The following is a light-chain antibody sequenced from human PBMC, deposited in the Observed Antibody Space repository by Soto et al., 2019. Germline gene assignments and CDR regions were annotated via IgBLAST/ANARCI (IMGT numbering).Light chain of an antibody. J-gene: IGLJ1*01. CDR1: SGAVTSDFH. CDR3: LLYYGGAPV. V-gene: IGLV7-43*01. Sequence: QAVVTQEPSLTVSPGGTVTLTCTSTSGAVTSDFHPNWFQQKPGQAPRPLIYSTSNRHSWTPARFSGSLFGGKATLTLSTARPEDEAEYFCLLYYGGAPVFGPGTKVTVL. CDR2: STS.